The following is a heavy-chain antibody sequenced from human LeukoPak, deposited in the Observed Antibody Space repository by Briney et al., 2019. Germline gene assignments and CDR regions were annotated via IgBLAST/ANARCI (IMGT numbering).Heavy chain of an antibody. CDR1: GFTFDDYG. CDR2: ISYDGSNK. Sequence: GGSLRLSCTASGFTFDDYGMSWVRQAPGKGLEWVAVISYDGSNKYFADSVKGRFTISRDNSKNTLYLQMNSLRAEDTAVYYCAKDYDSSGWAAFDIWGQRTMVTVSS. D-gene: IGHD3-22*01. J-gene: IGHJ3*02. CDR3: AKDYDSSGWAAFDI. V-gene: IGHV3-30*18.